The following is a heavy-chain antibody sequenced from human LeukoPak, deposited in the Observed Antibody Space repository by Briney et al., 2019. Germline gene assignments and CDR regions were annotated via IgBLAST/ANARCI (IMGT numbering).Heavy chain of an antibody. D-gene: IGHD5-24*01. Sequence: PSETLSLTCTVSGGSISSYYWSWIRQPPGKGLEWIGYIYYSGSTNYNPSLKSRVTISVDTSKNQFSLKLSSVTAADTAVYYCASTRRDGYNYGLEYWGQGTLVTVSS. CDR2: IYYSGST. CDR1: GGSISSYY. J-gene: IGHJ4*02. CDR3: ASTRRDGYNYGLEY. V-gene: IGHV4-59*01.